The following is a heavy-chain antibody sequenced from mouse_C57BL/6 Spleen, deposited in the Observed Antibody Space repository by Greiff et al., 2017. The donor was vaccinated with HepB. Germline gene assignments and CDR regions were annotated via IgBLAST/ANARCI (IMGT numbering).Heavy chain of an antibody. V-gene: IGHV1-82*01. D-gene: IGHD2-2*01. Sequence: QVQLQQSGPELVKPGASVKISCKASGYAFSSSWMNWVKQRPGKGLEWIGRIYPGDGDTNYNGKFKGKATRTADKSSSTAYMQLSSLTSEDSAVYFCERGDYGYDGPWFADWGQGTLVTVSA. CDR2: IYPGDGDT. J-gene: IGHJ3*01. CDR1: GYAFSSSW. CDR3: ERGDYGYDGPWFAD.